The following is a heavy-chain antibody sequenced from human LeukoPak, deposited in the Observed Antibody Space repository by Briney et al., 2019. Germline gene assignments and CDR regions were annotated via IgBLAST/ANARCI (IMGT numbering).Heavy chain of an antibody. CDR1: GFSVSIHY. CDR3: AKEGRYCSSTSCYFDY. Sequence: GGSLRLSCAASGFSVSIHYMAWVRQAPGKGLEWVSVIYSGGTTYYADSVKGRFTISRDNSKNTLYLQMNSLRAEDTAVYYCAKEGRYCSSTSCYFDYWGQGTLVTVSS. J-gene: IGHJ4*02. CDR2: IYSGGTT. D-gene: IGHD2-2*01. V-gene: IGHV3-66*01.